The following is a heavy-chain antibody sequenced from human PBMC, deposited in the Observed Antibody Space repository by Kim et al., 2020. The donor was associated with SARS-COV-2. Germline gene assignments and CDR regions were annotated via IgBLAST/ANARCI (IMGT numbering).Heavy chain of an antibody. V-gene: IGHV4-30-4*01. J-gene: IGHJ4*02. Sequence: SETLSLTCSVSGDSISTSAYEWAWIRQPPGKGLEWIGYIYYSGSTYYNPSLRSRITISVDTSKTQFSLKFSSVTAADTAVYYCARGWMYYLDYWGQGARV. CDR3: ARGWMYYLDY. CDR1: GDSISTSAYE. D-gene: IGHD2-2*03. CDR2: IYYSGST.